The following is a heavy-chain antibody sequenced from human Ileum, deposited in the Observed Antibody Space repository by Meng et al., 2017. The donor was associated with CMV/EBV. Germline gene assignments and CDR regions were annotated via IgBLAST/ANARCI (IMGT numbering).Heavy chain of an antibody. Sequence: QGQMVQSGAAVTKPGVSVKASCKTSGYTFNNYYMHWVRQAPGQGLEWVGIINPSDATTSYSQSFQGRVAVTRDTSTSTVYMELSNLRSEDTAVYYCARGGYDDDRVNPSVYWGQGTLVTVSS. CDR1: GYTFNNYY. CDR2: INPSDATT. CDR3: ARGGYDDDRVNPSVY. D-gene: IGHD3-16*01. J-gene: IGHJ4*02. V-gene: IGHV1-46*02.